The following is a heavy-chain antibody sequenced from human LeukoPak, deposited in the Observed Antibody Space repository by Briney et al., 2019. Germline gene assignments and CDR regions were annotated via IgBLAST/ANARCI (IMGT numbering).Heavy chain of an antibody. J-gene: IGHJ3*02. CDR1: GGSLSGYY. CDR3: ARCRRRLVTAFDI. D-gene: IGHD4-23*01. Sequence: SETLSLTCAVYGGSLSGYYWSWIRQHPGKGVEWIGEINHSGSTNYNPSLQSRVTISVDTTKNQFFLKLSSVTAADTAVYYCARCRRRLVTAFDIWGQGTMVTVSS. V-gene: IGHV4-34*01. CDR2: INHSGST.